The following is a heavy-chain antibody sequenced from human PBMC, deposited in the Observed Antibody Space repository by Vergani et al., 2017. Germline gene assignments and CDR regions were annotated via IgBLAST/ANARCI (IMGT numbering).Heavy chain of an antibody. J-gene: IGHJ4*02. CDR3: ARDRDYYDSSGYYSSHYY. V-gene: IGHV1-69*13. CDR2: IIPIFGTT. CDR1: GGTFSSNS. D-gene: IGHD3-22*01. Sequence: QGQLAQSRAEVKKPGSSVKVSCKASGGTFSSNSISWVRQAPGQGLEWMGRIIPIFGTTSYAQKFQGRVTILADESTSTAYMELSSLRSEDTAVYYCARDRDYYDSSGYYSSHYYWGQGTLVTVSS.